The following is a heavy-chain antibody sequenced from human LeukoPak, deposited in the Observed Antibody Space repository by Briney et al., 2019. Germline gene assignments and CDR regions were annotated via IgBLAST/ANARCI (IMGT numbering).Heavy chain of an antibody. CDR1: GFTVSSNY. CDR3: ARLAAGATYYFDY. CDR2: IYSGGST. V-gene: IGHV3-53*01. J-gene: IGHJ4*02. Sequence: GGSLRLSCAASGFTVSSNYMSWVRQAPGKGLEWVSVIYSGGSTYYADSVKGRFTISRDNSKNTLYLQMNCLRAEDTAVYYCARLAAGATYYFDYWGQGTLVTVSS. D-gene: IGHD6-13*01.